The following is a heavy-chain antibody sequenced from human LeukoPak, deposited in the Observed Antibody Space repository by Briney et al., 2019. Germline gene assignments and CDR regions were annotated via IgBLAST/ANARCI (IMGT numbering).Heavy chain of an antibody. V-gene: IGHV3-23*01. Sequence: GGSLRLSCAASGFTFSSYAMSGVRQAPGKGLEWVSAISSSGYNTYYADSVKGRFTILRDNSENTLYLQMDSLRGEDTALYYCAKDRSGGTTTTVMVAWGQGTLVTVSS. CDR2: ISSSGYNT. D-gene: IGHD4-17*01. CDR1: GFTFSSYA. J-gene: IGHJ5*02. CDR3: AKDRSGGTTTTVMVA.